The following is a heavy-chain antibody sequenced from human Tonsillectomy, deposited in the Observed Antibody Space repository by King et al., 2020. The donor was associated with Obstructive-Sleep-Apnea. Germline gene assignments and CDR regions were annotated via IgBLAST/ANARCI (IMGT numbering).Heavy chain of an antibody. J-gene: IGHJ5*01. V-gene: IGHV5-51*01. D-gene: IGHD3-9*01. CDR3: ARHADNDFLTGYYNSFDS. Sequence: VQLVESGAEVKKPGESLKISCKGSGYSFSRYRIGWVRQMPGKGLEWMGLIFPADADIRYSPSFRGQVTISADESINTAYLQWRSLKASDTAIYYCARHADNDFLTGYYNSFDSWGQGTVVTVSS. CDR1: GYSFSRYR. CDR2: IFPADADI.